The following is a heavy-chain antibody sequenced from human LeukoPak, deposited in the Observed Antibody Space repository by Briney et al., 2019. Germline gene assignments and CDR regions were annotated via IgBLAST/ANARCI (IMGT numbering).Heavy chain of an antibody. J-gene: IGHJ4*02. Sequence: GGSLRLSCAASGFTVSSNYMSWVRQAPGKGLEWVSVIYSGGSTYYADSVKGRFTISRDNSKNTLYLQMSSLRAEDTAVYYCARESGYSSGWYEGYFDFWGQGTLVTVSS. CDR1: GFTVSSNY. D-gene: IGHD6-19*01. CDR3: ARESGYSSGWYEGYFDF. V-gene: IGHV3-53*01. CDR2: IYSGGST.